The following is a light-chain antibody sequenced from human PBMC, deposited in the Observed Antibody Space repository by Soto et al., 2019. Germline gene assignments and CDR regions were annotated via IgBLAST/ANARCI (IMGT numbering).Light chain of an antibody. CDR2: DAS. V-gene: IGKV1-5*01. J-gene: IGKJ2*01. CDR3: QQYNSYPLT. Sequence: DIQMTQSPSTLSASVGDRVTITCRASQSISSGLAWYQQKPGKAPKLLIYDASSLESGVPSRFSGSGSGTEFTLTISSLQPDDFATYDCQQYNSYPLTFGQGTKLEIK. CDR1: QSISSG.